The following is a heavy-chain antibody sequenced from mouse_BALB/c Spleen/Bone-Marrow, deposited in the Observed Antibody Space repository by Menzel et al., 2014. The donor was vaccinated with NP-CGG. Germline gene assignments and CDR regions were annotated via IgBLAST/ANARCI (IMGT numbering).Heavy chain of an antibody. D-gene: IGHD2-14*01. J-gene: IGHJ1*01. V-gene: IGHV14-3*02. CDR3: ASYRYAWYFDV. Sequence: VQLQQSGAELVKPGASVKLSRTASGFNIKDTYMHWVKQRPEQGLEWIGRIDPANGNTKYDPKFQGKATITADSSSNPASLQLSSLTSEDAAVYYCASYRYAWYFDVWGAGTTVTVSS. CDR2: IDPANGNT. CDR1: GFNIKDTY.